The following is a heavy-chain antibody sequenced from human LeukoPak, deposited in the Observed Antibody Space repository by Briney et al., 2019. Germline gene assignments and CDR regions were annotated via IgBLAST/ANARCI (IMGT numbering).Heavy chain of an antibody. V-gene: IGHV3-21*01. CDR2: ISSSSSYI. CDR1: GFTFSSYS. D-gene: IGHD6-19*01. CDR3: ATSLANRYSSGWYFYAFDI. Sequence: GGSLRLSCAASGFTFSSYSMNWVRQAPGKGLEWVSSISSSSSYIYYADSVKGRFTISRDNAKNSLYLQMNILRAEDTAVYYCATSLANRYSSGWYFYAFDIWGQGTTVTVSS. J-gene: IGHJ3*02.